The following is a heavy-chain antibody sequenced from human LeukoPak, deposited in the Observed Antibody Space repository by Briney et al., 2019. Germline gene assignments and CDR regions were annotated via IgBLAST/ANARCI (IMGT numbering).Heavy chain of an antibody. D-gene: IGHD3-22*01. V-gene: IGHV3-23*01. CDR3: ARASYYDSSGYYYPYYYYYMDV. J-gene: IGHJ6*03. CDR1: GFTFSSYG. CDR2: ISGSGGST. Sequence: PGGSLRLSCAASGFTFSSYGMSWVRQAPGKGLEWVSAISGSGGSTYYADSVKGRFTISRDNSKNTLYLQMNSLRAEDTAIYYCARASYYDSSGYYYPYYYYYMDVWGKGTTVTVSS.